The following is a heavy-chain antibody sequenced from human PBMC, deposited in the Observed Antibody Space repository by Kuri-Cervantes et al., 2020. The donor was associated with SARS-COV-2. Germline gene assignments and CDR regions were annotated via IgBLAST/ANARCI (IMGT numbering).Heavy chain of an antibody. CDR3: ARDSAGTDYYYYMDV. D-gene: IGHD6-13*01. CDR1: GGSLSSGDYY. J-gene: IGHJ6*03. Sequence: SQTLSLTCTVSGGSLSSGDYYWTWVRQPPGKGLEWIGNIYYSGSASYNPSLKSRVTISVDTSKNQFSLKLSSVTAADTAVYYCARDSAGTDYYYYMDVWGKGTTVTVSS. V-gene: IGHV4-61*08. CDR2: IYYSGSA.